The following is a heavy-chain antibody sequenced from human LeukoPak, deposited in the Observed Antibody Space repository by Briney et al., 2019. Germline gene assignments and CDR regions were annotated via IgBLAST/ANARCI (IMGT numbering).Heavy chain of an antibody. CDR2: INHSGST. D-gene: IGHD2-2*01. CDR3: ARGGIRRVVPAAIKAWFDP. V-gene: IGHV4-34*01. CDR1: GGSFSGYY. Sequence: PSETLSLTCAVYGGSFSGYYWSWIRQPPGKGLEWIGEINHSGSTNYNPSLKSRVTISVDTSKNQFSLKLSSVTAADTAVYYCARGGIRRVVPAAIKAWFDPWGQGTLVTVSS. J-gene: IGHJ5*02.